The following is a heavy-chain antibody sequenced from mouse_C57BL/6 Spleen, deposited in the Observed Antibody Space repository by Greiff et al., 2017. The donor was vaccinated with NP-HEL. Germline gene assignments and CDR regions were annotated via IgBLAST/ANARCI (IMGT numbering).Heavy chain of an antibody. CDR1: GFSLTSYG. Sequence: VQLQQSGPGLVQPSQSLSITCTVSGFSLTSYGVHWVRQSPGKGLEWLGVIWSGGSTDYNAAFLSRLSISKDNSKSQVFFKMNSLQADDTAIYYCARSLHYYCSSSYYAMDYWGQGTSVTVSS. V-gene: IGHV2-2*01. J-gene: IGHJ4*01. D-gene: IGHD1-1*01. CDR2: IWSGGST. CDR3: ARSLHYYCSSSYYAMDY.